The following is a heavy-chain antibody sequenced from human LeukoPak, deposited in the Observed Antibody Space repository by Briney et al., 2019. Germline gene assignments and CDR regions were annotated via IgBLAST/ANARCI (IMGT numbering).Heavy chain of an antibody. CDR1: GFTFSSYG. V-gene: IGHV3-33*01. D-gene: IGHD6-13*01. Sequence: GGSLRLSCTASGFTFSSYGMHWVRQAPGKGLEWVAVVWYDGSNKYYAASVKGRFTISRDNSKNTLYLQMNSLRAEDTAVYYCARDRLYSSSCYHFDYWGQGTLVTVSS. J-gene: IGHJ4*02. CDR3: ARDRLYSSSCYHFDY. CDR2: VWYDGSNK.